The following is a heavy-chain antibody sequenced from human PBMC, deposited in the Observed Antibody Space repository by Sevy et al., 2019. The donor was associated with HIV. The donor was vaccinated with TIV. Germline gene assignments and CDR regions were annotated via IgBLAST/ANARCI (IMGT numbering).Heavy chain of an antibody. CDR1: GVSISGGAYY. Sequence: SETLSLTCTVSGVSISGGAYYWGWIRQPPGKGLEWIGSISYTWSTYYTPSLKSRVTISVDTSKNQFSLKLTSVTAADTAVYYCARRGDNNWFDPWGQGTLVTVSS. CDR3: ARRGDNNWFDP. J-gene: IGHJ5*02. D-gene: IGHD2-15*01. V-gene: IGHV4-39*01. CDR2: ISYTWST.